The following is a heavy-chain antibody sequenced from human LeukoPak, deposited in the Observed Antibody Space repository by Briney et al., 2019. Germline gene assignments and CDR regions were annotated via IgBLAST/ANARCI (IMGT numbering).Heavy chain of an antibody. Sequence: GGSLRLSCAASGFTFSSYWKSLVRQAPGEGLEWVANIKQDGSEKYYVDSVKGRFTISRDNAKNSLYLQMNSLRAEDTAVYYCARDRVAYNMDVWGQWTTVTVSS. J-gene: IGHJ6*02. D-gene: IGHD1-1*01. CDR2: IKQDGSEK. CDR1: GFTFSSYW. V-gene: IGHV3-7*01. CDR3: ARDRVAYNMDV.